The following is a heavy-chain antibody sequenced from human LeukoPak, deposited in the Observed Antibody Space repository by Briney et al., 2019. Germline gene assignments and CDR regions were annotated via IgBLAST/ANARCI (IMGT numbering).Heavy chain of an antibody. Sequence: GGSLRLSCAASGFTFSSYWMSWVRQAPGKGLEWISYTSRSSGAIFYADSVKGRFTISGDNAKSSLYLQMNGLRAEDTAVYYCVRDHLYGFDYWGQGTLVTVSS. V-gene: IGHV3-48*04. J-gene: IGHJ4*02. D-gene: IGHD4-17*01. CDR1: GFTFSSYW. CDR2: TSRSSGAI. CDR3: VRDHLYGFDY.